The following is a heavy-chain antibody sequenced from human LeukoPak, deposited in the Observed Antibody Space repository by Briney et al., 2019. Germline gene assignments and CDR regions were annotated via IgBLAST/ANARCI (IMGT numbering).Heavy chain of an antibody. V-gene: IGHV3-9*01. CDR3: ASAGNDY. D-gene: IGHD6-13*01. Sequence: GGSLRLSCAASGFTFDDYAMHWVRQAPGKGLEWVSGISWDSGSIGYADSVKGRFTISRDYAKNSLYLQMNSLRAEDTALYYCASAGNDYWGQGTLVTVSS. J-gene: IGHJ4*02. CDR1: GFTFDDYA. CDR2: ISWDSGSI.